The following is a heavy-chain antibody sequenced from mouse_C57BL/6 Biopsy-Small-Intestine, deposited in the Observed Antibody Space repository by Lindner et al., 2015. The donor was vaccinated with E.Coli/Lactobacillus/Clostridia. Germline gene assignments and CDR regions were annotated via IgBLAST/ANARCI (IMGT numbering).Heavy chain of an antibody. CDR3: TETGTDYFDY. J-gene: IGHJ2*01. CDR2: IDPEAGGT. CDR1: GYRFTDYE. V-gene: IGHV1-15*01. D-gene: IGHD4-1*01. Sequence: VQLQESGAELVRPGASVTLSCKASGYRFTDYEMHWVKQTPVHGLEWIGAIDPEAGGTAYTQKFRDKAILTADKSSSTAYMELRSLTSEDSAVYYCTETGTDYFDYWGQGTTLTVSS.